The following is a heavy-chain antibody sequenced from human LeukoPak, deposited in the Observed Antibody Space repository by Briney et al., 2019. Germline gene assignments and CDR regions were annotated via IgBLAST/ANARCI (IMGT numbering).Heavy chain of an antibody. CDR1: GGSFSGYY. V-gene: IGHV4-34*01. CDR3: ARTKGYSYGYSYFQH. CDR2: INHSGST. D-gene: IGHD5-18*01. J-gene: IGHJ1*01. Sequence: SKTLSLTCAVYGGSFSGYYWSWIRQPPGKGLEWIGEINHSGSTNYNPSLKSRVTISVDTSKNQFSLKLNSVTAADTAVYYCARTKGYSYGYSYFQHWGQGTLVTVSS.